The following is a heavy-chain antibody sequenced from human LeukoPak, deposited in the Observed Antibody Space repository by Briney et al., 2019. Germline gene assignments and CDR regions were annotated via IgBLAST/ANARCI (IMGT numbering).Heavy chain of an antibody. J-gene: IGHJ6*03. CDR3: ANLGSDSSSWFHYYYYMDV. CDR1: GGSISSSSYY. CDR2: TYYSGST. Sequence: SETLSLTCTVSGGSISSSSYYWGWIRQPPGKGLEWIGSTYYSGSTYYNPSLKSRVTISVDTSKNQFSLKLSSVTAADTAEYYCANLGSDSSSWFHYYYYMDVWGKGTTVTVSS. V-gene: IGHV4-39*01. D-gene: IGHD6-13*01.